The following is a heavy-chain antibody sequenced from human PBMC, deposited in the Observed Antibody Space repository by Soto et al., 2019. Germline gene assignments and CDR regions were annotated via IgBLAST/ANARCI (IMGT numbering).Heavy chain of an antibody. CDR1: GGSFSGYY. V-gene: IGHV4-34*01. D-gene: IGHD6-13*01. Sequence: SETLSLTCAVYGGSFSGYYWSWIRQPPGKGLEWIGEINHSGSTNYNPSLKSRVTISVDTSKNQFSLKLSSVTAADTAVYYCARARRGNPILIRQSSSQGVKWLPTTFDYWGQGTLVTVSS. CDR3: ARARRGNPILIRQSSSQGVKWLPTTFDY. CDR2: INHSGST. J-gene: IGHJ4*02.